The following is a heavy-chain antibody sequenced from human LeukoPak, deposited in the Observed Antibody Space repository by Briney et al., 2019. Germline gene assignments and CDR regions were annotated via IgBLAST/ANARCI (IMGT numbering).Heavy chain of an antibody. Sequence: HGESLKISCKGSGYSFTSYWIGWVRQMPGKGLEWMGIIYPGDSDTRYSPSFQGQVTISADKSISTAYLQWSSLKASDTAMYYCARPNPRVGYSGYPDYWGQRTLVTVSS. CDR3: ARPNPRVGYSGYPDY. CDR2: IYPGDSDT. D-gene: IGHD5-12*01. J-gene: IGHJ4*02. V-gene: IGHV5-51*01. CDR1: GYSFTSYW.